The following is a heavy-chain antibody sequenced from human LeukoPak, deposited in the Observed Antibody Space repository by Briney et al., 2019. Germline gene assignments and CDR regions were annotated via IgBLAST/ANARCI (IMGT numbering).Heavy chain of an antibody. D-gene: IGHD7-27*01. V-gene: IGHV1-69*13. Sequence: GASVKVSCKASGGTFSSYAISWVRQAPGQGLEWMGGIIPIFGTGNYAQKFQGRVTITADESTSTAYMELNSLRSEDTAVYSCAGWGSRDAFDIWGQGTMVTVSS. CDR2: IIPIFGTG. CDR1: GGTFSSYA. CDR3: AGWGSRDAFDI. J-gene: IGHJ3*02.